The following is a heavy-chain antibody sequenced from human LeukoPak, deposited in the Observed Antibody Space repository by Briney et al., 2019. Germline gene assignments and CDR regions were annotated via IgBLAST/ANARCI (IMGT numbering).Heavy chain of an antibody. CDR1: GYTFTSYD. V-gene: IGHV1-8*03. CDR2: MNPNSGNT. D-gene: IGHD3-22*01. CDR3: ARRVYYDSSGYEYYFDY. Sequence: ASVKVSCKASGYTFTSYDINWVRQATGQGLEWMGWMNPNSGNTGYAQKFQGRVTITRNTSISTAYMELSSLRSEDTAVYYCARRVYYDSSGYEYYFDYWGQGTLVTVSS. J-gene: IGHJ4*02.